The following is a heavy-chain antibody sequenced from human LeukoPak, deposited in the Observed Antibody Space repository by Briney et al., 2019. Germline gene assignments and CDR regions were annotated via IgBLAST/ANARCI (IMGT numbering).Heavy chain of an antibody. V-gene: IGHV3-21*01. CDR1: GFTFSSYS. CDR2: ISSSSSYI. Sequence: GGCLRLSCAASGFTFSSYSMNWVRQAPGKGLEWVSSISSSSSYIYYADSVMGRFTISRDNAKNTLYLQMNSLRAKDTAVYYCARDRAYGDDAFDIWGQGTMVTVSS. J-gene: IGHJ3*02. D-gene: IGHD3-16*01. CDR3: ARDRAYGDDAFDI.